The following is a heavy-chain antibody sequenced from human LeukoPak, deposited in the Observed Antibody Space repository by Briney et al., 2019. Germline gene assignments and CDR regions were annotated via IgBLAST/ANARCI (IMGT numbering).Heavy chain of an antibody. V-gene: IGHV1-18*01. CDR3: ARTHSSSWYAYYYDSSGHFDY. Sequence: GASVKVSCTASGYTFTSYGISWVRQAPGQGLEWMGWISAYNGNTNYAQKLQGRVTRTTDTSTSTAYMELRSLRSDDTAVYYCARTHSSSWYAYYYDSSGHFDYWGQGTLVTVSS. CDR2: ISAYNGNT. J-gene: IGHJ4*02. D-gene: IGHD3-22*01. CDR1: GYTFTSYG.